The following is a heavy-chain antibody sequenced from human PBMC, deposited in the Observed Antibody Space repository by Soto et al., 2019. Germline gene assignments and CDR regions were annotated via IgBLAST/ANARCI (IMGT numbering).Heavy chain of an antibody. J-gene: IGHJ4*02. D-gene: IGHD3-16*01. CDR1: GNTFTSYD. Sequence: QVQLVQSGAEVKKPGASVKVSCKASGNTFTSYDINWVRQATGQGLEWMGWMNPNSGNTGYAQKLQGRVTMTRDTSISTAYMELSSLRSEDTAVYYCARSYDYAGSLDYWGQGTLVTVSS. CDR3: ARSYDYAGSLDY. CDR2: MNPNSGNT. V-gene: IGHV1-8*01.